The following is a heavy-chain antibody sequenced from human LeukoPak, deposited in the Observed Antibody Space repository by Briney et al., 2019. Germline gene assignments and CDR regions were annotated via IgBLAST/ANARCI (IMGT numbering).Heavy chain of an antibody. D-gene: IGHD7-27*01. CDR3: AGEELGKMYFDY. CDR1: GFVFRNYA. CDR2: ISYDGSNK. J-gene: IGHJ4*02. Sequence: GRSLRLSCAASGFVFRNYAMHWVRQAPGRGLEWVTVISYDGSNKYYTDSVKGRFTVSRDNSKSTLYLQMNSLRAEDTAVYYCAGEELGKMYFDYWGQGTLVTVSS. V-gene: IGHV3-30-3*01.